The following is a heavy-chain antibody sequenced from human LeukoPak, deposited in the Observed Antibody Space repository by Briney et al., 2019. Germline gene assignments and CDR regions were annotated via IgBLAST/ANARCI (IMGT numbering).Heavy chain of an antibody. Sequence: ASVKVACKASGYTFTSYYMHWVRQAPGQGLGWMGIINPSGGSTSYAQKFQGRVTMTRDTSTSTVYMELSSLRSEDTAVYYCASYDSSGYYYFDYWGQGTLVTVSS. CDR2: INPSGGST. J-gene: IGHJ4*02. D-gene: IGHD3-22*01. CDR3: ASYDSSGYYYFDY. V-gene: IGHV1-46*01. CDR1: GYTFTSYY.